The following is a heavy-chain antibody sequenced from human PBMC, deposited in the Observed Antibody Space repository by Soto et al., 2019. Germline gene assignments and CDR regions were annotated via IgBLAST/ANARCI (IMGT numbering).Heavy chain of an antibody. J-gene: IGHJ4*02. V-gene: IGHV1-69*13. CDR3: ARMSGYCSSTSCYTGGIFDY. D-gene: IGHD2-2*02. CDR1: GGTFSSYA. CDR2: IIPIFGTA. Sequence: ASVKVSCKASGGTFSSYAISWVRQAPGQGLEWMGGIIPIFGTANYAQKFQDRVTITADESTSTAYMELSSLRSEDTAVYYCARMSGYCSSTSCYTGGIFDYWGQGTLVTVS.